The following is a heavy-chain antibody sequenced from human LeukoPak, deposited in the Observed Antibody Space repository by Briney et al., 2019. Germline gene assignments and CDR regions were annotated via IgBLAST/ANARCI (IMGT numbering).Heavy chain of an antibody. CDR3: ARSPSPYSSGWYFDY. CDR2: TYQRSKWYN. D-gene: IGHD6-19*01. J-gene: IGHJ4*02. V-gene: IGHV6-1*01. CDR1: GDSVSINSAA. Sequence: SQTLSLTFAISGDSVSINSAAWNWIRQSPSGGLEWLGRTYQRSKWYNDYAVSVRSRITINPDISKNQFSLQLNSVTPEDTAVYYCARSPSPYSSGWYFDYWGQGTLVTVSS.